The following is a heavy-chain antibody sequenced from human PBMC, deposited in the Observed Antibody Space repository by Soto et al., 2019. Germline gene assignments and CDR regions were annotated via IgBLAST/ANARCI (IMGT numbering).Heavy chain of an antibody. D-gene: IGHD6-19*01. CDR3: AKFEWLEKKFDY. V-gene: IGHV1-24*01. CDR1: GYTLTELS. J-gene: IGHJ4*02. Sequence: GASVKVSCKVSGYTLTELSMHWVRQAPGKGLEWMGGFDPEDGETIYAQKFQGRVTMTEDTSTDTAYMELSSLRSEDTAVYYCAKFEWLEKKFDYWGQGTLVTVSS. CDR2: FDPEDGET.